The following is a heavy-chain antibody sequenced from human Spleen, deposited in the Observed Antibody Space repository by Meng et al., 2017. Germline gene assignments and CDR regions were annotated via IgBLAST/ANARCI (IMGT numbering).Heavy chain of an antibody. Sequence: PWAAGLLKPSEPLFLTCAGYGGSFSGYYWSWIRQPPGKGLEWIGEINHSGSTNYNPSLKSRVTISVDTSKNQFSLKLSSVTAADTAVYYCARGPGIAAAGKPFDYWGQGTLVTVSS. CDR2: INHSGST. CDR1: GGSFSGYY. CDR3: ARGPGIAAAGKPFDY. J-gene: IGHJ4*02. D-gene: IGHD6-13*01. V-gene: IGHV4-34*01.